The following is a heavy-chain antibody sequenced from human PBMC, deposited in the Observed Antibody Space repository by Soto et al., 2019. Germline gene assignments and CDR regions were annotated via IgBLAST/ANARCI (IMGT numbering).Heavy chain of an antibody. CDR3: ARVYYGDYGQAVDY. D-gene: IGHD4-17*01. V-gene: IGHV4-59*01. CDR1: GGSLSSYY. J-gene: IGHJ4*02. CDR2: IYYSGST. Sequence: QVQLQESGPGLVKPSETLSLTCTVSGGSLSSYYWSWIRQPPGKGLEWTGYIYYSGSTNYNPSLKSRVPISVDTSKNQFSLKLSSVTAADTAVYHCARVYYGDYGQAVDYWGQGTLVTVSS.